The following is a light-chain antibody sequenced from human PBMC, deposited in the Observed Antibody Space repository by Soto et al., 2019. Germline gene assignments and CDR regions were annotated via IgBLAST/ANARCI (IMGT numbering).Light chain of an antibody. J-gene: IGKJ5*01. CDR1: QDVGKW. V-gene: IGKV1-12*01. CDR2: GAS. CDR3: QQANSLPIT. Sequence: DIQMTQSPPSVSASVGDRVTITCRASQDVGKWLAWYQQKPGKAPTLLIHGASSLQSGVQPRYSGSGYGTDFTLTIRSLQPEDFATYYCQQANSLPITFGQGTRLEIK.